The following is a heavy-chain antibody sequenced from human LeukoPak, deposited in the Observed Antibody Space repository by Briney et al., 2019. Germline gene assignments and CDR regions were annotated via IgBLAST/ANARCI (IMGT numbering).Heavy chain of an antibody. J-gene: IGHJ4*02. CDR2: ISSGTNYI. CDR1: GFTFDNYN. V-gene: IGHV3-21*01. Sequence: GGSLRLSCAASGFTFDNYNMNWVRQAPGKGLEWVSSISSGTNYIFEADSVKGRFTVTKDNALNSLYLQMNSLRADDTAVYYCARSAGGNYFDYWDQGTLVTVSS. D-gene: IGHD2-8*02. CDR3: ARSAGGNYFDY.